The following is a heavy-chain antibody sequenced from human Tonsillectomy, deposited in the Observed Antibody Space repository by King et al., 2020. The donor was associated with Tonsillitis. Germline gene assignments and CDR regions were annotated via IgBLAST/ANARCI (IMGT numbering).Heavy chain of an antibody. Sequence: QLQESGPGLVKPSETLSLTCTVSGYSISSGYYWGWIRQPPGKGLEWIGSIYHSGSTYYNPSLKSRVTISVDTSKNQFSLKLSSVTAADTAVYYCAKYDSSSWYTGNVYWGQGTLVTVSS. V-gene: IGHV4-38-2*02. J-gene: IGHJ4*02. CDR3: AKYDSSSWYTGNVY. CDR1: GYSISSGYY. CDR2: IYHSGST. D-gene: IGHD6-13*01.